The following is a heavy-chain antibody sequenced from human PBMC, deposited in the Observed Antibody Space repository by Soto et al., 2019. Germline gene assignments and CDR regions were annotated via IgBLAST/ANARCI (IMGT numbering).Heavy chain of an antibody. CDR2: IWYDGSNK. CDR3: ARDRETERHWYFDY. Sequence: SLRLSCAASGFTFSSYGMHCVRQAPGKGLEWVAVIWYDGSNKYYADSVKGRFTISRDNSKNTLYLQMNSLRAEDTAVYYCARDRETERHWYFDYWGQGTLVTVSS. J-gene: IGHJ4*02. V-gene: IGHV3-33*01. D-gene: IGHD1-1*01. CDR1: GFTFSSYG.